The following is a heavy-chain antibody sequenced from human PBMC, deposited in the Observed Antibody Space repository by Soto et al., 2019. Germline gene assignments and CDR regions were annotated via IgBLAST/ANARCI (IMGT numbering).Heavy chain of an antibody. Sequence: SETLSLTCTVSGGSVGGSTYYWGWVRQPPGKGLEWIGSIFYSGRTYHNPSLKSRVTIYVDTSKNQFSLKLNSVTAADTAVYYCARQGGHFDNWGQGTLVTVSS. CDR1: GGSVGGSTYY. CDR3: ARQGGHFDN. J-gene: IGHJ4*02. V-gene: IGHV4-39*01. CDR2: IFYSGRT. D-gene: IGHD2-15*01.